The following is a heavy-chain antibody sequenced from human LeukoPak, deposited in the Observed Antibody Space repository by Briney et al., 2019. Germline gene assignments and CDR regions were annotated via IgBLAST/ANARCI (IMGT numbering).Heavy chain of an antibody. CDR2: IIPIFGTA. D-gene: IGHD2-2*02. J-gene: IGHJ3*02. V-gene: IGHV1-69*05. CDR1: GGTFSSYA. Sequence: SVTVSCTASGGTFSSYAISWVRQAPGQGLEWMGGIIPIFGTANYAQKFQGRVTITTDESTSTAYMELSSLRSEDTAVYYCARDSVSCSSTSCYTMFVAFDIWGQGTMVTVSS. CDR3: ARDSVSCSSTSCYTMFVAFDI.